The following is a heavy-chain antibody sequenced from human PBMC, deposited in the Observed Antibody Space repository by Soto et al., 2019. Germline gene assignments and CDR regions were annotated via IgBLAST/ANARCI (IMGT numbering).Heavy chain of an antibody. D-gene: IGHD5-12*01. CDR2: ISYDGSNK. CDR3: ARTDTVATTASGMDV. Sequence: QVQLVESGGGVVQPGRSLRLSCAASGFTFSSYAMHWVRQAPGKGLEWVAVISYDGSNKYYADSVKGRFTISRDNSKNTLYLQMNSLRAKDTAVYYCARTDTVATTASGMDVWGQGTTVTVSS. V-gene: IGHV3-30-3*01. CDR1: GFTFSSYA. J-gene: IGHJ6*02.